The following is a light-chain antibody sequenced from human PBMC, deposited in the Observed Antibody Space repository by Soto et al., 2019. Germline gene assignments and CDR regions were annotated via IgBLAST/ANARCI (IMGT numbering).Light chain of an antibody. CDR2: EVS. J-gene: IGLJ2*01. CDR1: SSDVGGYNY. Sequence: QSVLTQPPSASGSPGQSVTISCTGTSSDVGGYNYVSWYQQHPGKAPKFMIYEVSKRPSGVPDRFSGSKSGNTASLTVSGLQADDEADYYCSSYACSNNPVIFGGGTKLTVL. V-gene: IGLV2-8*01. CDR3: SSYACSNNPVI.